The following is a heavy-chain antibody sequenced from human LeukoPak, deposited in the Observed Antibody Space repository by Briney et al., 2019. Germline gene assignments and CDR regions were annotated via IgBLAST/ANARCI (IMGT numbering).Heavy chain of an antibody. V-gene: IGHV4-38-2*02. CDR3: ARERAYSSSSAYYYYYMDV. D-gene: IGHD6-6*01. CDR1: GYSISSGYY. Sequence: SETLSLTCTVSGYSISSGYYWGWIRQPPGKGLEWIGSIYYSGSTYYNPSLKSRVTISVDTSKNQFSLKLSSVTAADTAVYYCARERAYSSSSAYYYYYMDVWGKGTTVTVSS. J-gene: IGHJ6*03. CDR2: IYYSGST.